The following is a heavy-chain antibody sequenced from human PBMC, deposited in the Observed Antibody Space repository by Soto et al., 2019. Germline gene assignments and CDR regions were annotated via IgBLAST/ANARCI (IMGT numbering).Heavy chain of an antibody. D-gene: IGHD3-22*01. Sequence: GGSLRLSCAPSRFTFSTYWMSWVRHAPGNGLEWVANIKEDGSEKYYVDSVEGRFTISRDNAKNSLYLQMTSLRAEDTALYYCARGWGYFDSSGFPYLYAMDVWGQGTTVTVSS. V-gene: IGHV3-7*01. CDR2: IKEDGSEK. CDR1: RFTFSTYW. CDR3: ARGWGYFDSSGFPYLYAMDV. J-gene: IGHJ6*02.